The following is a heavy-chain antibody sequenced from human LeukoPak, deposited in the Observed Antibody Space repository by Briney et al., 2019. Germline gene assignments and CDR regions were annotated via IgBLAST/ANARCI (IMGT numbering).Heavy chain of an antibody. D-gene: IGHD1-26*01. CDR2: IKQDGSEK. CDR1: GFTFSSYW. V-gene: IGHV3-7*01. Sequence: GGCLRLSCAASGFTFSSYWMSWVRQAPRKGREWVANIKQDGSEKYYVDSVKGRFTISRDNAKNSLYLQMNSLRAEDTAVYYCARELGRYDMDVWGKGTTVTVSS. CDR3: ARELGRYDMDV. J-gene: IGHJ6*03.